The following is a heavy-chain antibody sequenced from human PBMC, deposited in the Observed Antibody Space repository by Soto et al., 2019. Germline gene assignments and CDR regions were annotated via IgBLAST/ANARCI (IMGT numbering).Heavy chain of an antibody. J-gene: IGHJ4*02. CDR1: GFSFSNYN. CDR3: ARDFGHGYYLDY. D-gene: IGHD3-3*01. V-gene: IGHV3-48*02. Sequence: QTGGSLRLSCVASGFSFSNYNMNWVRQAPGKGLGWVSYITDSSDTVHYADSVRGRFTISRDNAESSLYLQMNSLRDEDTAVYFCARDFGHGYYLDYWGRGTLVTVSS. CDR2: ITDSSDTV.